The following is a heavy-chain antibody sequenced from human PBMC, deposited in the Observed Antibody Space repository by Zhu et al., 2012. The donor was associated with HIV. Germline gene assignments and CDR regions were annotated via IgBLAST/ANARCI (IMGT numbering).Heavy chain of an antibody. J-gene: IGHJ3*01. V-gene: IGHV4-39*01. CDR2: IYYSGGT. D-gene: IGHD6-19*01. CDR1: GATISRSSYY. Sequence: QVQPQESGPGLVKPSETLSLTCTVSGATISRSSYYWGWIRQTPGKGLEWIGSIYYSGGTYYNPSLKSRLTISVDTSKNQFSLKLSSVTAADTAFYYCANTRTSGWYSYAFHVWGQGTLVTVSS. CDR3: ANTRTSGWYSYAFHV.